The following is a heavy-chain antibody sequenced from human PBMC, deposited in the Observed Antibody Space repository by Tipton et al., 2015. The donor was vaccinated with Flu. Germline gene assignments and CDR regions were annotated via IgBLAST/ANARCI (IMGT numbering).Heavy chain of an antibody. V-gene: IGHV4-4*07. Sequence: LSCTVSGDSMSSFYWSWIRQPAGKGLEWIGRIYTSGSAKYHPSLKSRVTMSVDTSKNQFSLKLSSVTAADTAVYYCARASGSGTYVIFDFWGQGSLVTVSS. CDR2: IYTSGSA. CDR3: ARASGSGTYVIFDF. J-gene: IGHJ4*02. CDR1: GDSMSSFY. D-gene: IGHD3-10*01.